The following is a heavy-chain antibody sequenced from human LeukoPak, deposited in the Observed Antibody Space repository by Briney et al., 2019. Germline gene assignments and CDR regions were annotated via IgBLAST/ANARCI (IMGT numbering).Heavy chain of an antibody. Sequence: PGGSLRLSCAASGFTFDDYAMHWVRHAPGKGLEWVSLISGDGGSTYYADSVKGRFTISRDNSKNSLYLQMNSLRTEDTALYYCAKATPMITFGGVIEYFDYWGQGTLVTVSS. J-gene: IGHJ4*02. D-gene: IGHD3-16*02. CDR1: GFTFDDYA. CDR3: AKATPMITFGGVIEYFDY. V-gene: IGHV3-43*02. CDR2: ISGDGGST.